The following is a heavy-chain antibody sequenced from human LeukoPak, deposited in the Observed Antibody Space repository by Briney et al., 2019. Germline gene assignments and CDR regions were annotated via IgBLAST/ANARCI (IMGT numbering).Heavy chain of an antibody. D-gene: IGHD5-18*01. Sequence: PGGSLRLSCAASGFTFSSYSMNWVRQAPGKGLEWVSSISSISSYIYYADSVKGRFTISRGNRKNSLDLPIDKLRTEDTAVYYCARDPSGYSYGYGVDYWGQGTLVTVSS. CDR3: ARDPSGYSYGYGVDY. V-gene: IGHV3-21*01. CDR1: GFTFSSYS. CDR2: ISSISSYI. J-gene: IGHJ4*02.